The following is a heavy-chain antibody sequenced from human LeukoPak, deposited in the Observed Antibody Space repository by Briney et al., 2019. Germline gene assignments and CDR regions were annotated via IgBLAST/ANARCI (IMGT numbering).Heavy chain of an antibody. CDR2: IYTGGLT. J-gene: IGHJ3*02. CDR3: VRVEYSIPSGAFDI. D-gene: IGHD3-3*02. V-gene: IGHV3-53*01. Sequence: GGSLRLSCAASGFSVTTNYMTWVRQAPGRGPEWVSVIYTGGLTYYSDSVQGRFTISRDDSENTLYLQMTSLKAEDTAIYYCVRVEYSIPSGAFDIWGQGTVVTVSS. CDR1: GFSVTTNY.